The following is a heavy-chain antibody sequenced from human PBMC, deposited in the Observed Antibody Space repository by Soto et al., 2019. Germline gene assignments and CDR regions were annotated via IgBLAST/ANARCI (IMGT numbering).Heavy chain of an antibody. CDR2: INPSGGST. CDR1: GYTFTSYY. Sequence: QVQLVQSGAEVKKPGASVKVSCKASGYTFTSYYMHWVRQAPGQGLEWMGIINPSGGSTSYAQKFQGRVTMTRDTSTSTVYMELNSLRSEDTAVYYCAREGYCSSTSCQRDAFDIWGQGTMVTVSS. J-gene: IGHJ3*02. V-gene: IGHV1-46*01. CDR3: AREGYCSSTSCQRDAFDI. D-gene: IGHD2-2*01.